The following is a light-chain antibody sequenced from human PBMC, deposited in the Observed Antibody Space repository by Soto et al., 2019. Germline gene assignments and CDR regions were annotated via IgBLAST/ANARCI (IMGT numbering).Light chain of an antibody. CDR2: STN. CDR1: SGSVSTSYY. CDR3: VLYMGSHDV. V-gene: IGLV8-61*01. J-gene: IGLJ7*01. Sequence: QTVVTQEPSFSVSPGGTVTLTCGLSSGSVSTSYYPSWYQQTPGQAPRTLIYSTNTRSSGVPDRFSGSILGNKAALTITGAQADDESDYYCVLYMGSHDVFGGGTQLTVL.